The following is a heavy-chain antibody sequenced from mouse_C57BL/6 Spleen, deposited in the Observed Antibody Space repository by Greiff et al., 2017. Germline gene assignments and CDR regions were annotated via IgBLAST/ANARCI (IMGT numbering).Heavy chain of an antibody. V-gene: IGHV3-6*01. CDR3: ARDRGYFDY. CDR2: ISYDGSN. CDR1: GYSITSGYY. Sequence: DVQLQESGPGLVKPSQSLSLTCSVTGYSITSGYYWNWIRQFPGNKLEWMGYISYDGSNNYNPSLKNRISITRDTSKNQFFLKLNSVTTEDTATYYCARDRGYFDYWGQGTTLTVSS. D-gene: IGHD3-3*01. J-gene: IGHJ2*01.